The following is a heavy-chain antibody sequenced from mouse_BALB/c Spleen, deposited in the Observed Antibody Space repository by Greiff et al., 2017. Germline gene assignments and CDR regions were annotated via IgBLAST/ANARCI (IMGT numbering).Heavy chain of an antibody. CDR3: TRGGYDEGYYAMDY. D-gene: IGHD2-2*01. J-gene: IGHJ4*01. CDR2: IYPGNSDT. CDR1: GYSFTSYW. V-gene: IGHV1-5*01. Sequence: EVQLQQSGTVLARPGASVKMSCKASGYSFTSYWMHWVKQRPGQGLEWIGAIYPGNSDTSYNQKFKGKAKLTAVTSASTAYMELSSLTNEDSAVYYCTRGGYDEGYYAMDYWGQGTSVTVSS.